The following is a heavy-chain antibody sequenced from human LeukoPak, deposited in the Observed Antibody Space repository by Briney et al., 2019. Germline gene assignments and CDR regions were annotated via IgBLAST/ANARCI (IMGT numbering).Heavy chain of an antibody. Sequence: GGSLRLSCATSGFTLTTYWMSWVRQAPGKGPEWVANIRHDGSEKNYVDSVKGRFTISRDNAKNSLYLQMNSLRAEDTAIYYCARRLLWFGGGGVDVWGQGTTVTVSS. CDR2: IRHDGSEK. D-gene: IGHD3-10*01. J-gene: IGHJ6*02. CDR1: GFTLTTYW. V-gene: IGHV3-7*01. CDR3: ARRLLWFGGGGVDV.